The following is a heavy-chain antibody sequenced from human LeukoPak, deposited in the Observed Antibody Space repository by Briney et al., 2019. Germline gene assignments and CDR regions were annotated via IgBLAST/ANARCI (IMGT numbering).Heavy chain of an antibody. V-gene: IGHV3-64*01. CDR1: GFTFSSYA. CDR3: ARGLDSSGWRRHFDY. J-gene: IGHJ4*02. CDR2: ISSNGGST. D-gene: IGHD6-19*01. Sequence: GGSLRLSCAASGFTFSSYAMHWVRQAPGKGLEYVSAISSNGGSTYYANSVKGRFTISRDNSKNTLYLQMGSLRAEDMAVYYCARGLDSSGWRRHFDYWGQGTLVTVSS.